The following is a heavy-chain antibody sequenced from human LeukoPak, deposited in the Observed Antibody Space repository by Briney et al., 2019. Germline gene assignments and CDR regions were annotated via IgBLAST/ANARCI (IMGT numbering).Heavy chain of an antibody. V-gene: IGHV1-24*01. J-gene: IGHJ5*02. D-gene: IGHD2-2*03. CDR1: GYTLTELS. Sequence: ASVTVSFTVSGYTLTELSMHWVRQAPGKGLEWMGGFDPEDGETIYAQKFQGRVTMTEDTSTDTAYMELSSLRSEDTAVYYCATEMDDAVAPWGQGTLVTVSS. CDR3: ATEMDDAVAP. CDR2: FDPEDGET.